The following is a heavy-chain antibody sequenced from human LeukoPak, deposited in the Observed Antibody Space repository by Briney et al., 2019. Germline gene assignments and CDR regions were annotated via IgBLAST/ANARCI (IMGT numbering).Heavy chain of an antibody. CDR3: ARDLVTVTKGFDI. D-gene: IGHD4-17*01. J-gene: IGHJ3*02. CDR1: TDSFSSHY. CDR2: ISYIGST. V-gene: IGHV4-59*11. Sequence: SETLSLTCAVSTDSFSSHYWTWIRQPPGKGLEWIGYISYIGSTNYDPSLKSRVTISIDTSKNQFSLKLSSVTAADTAVYYCARDLVTVTKGFDIWGQGTMVSVSS.